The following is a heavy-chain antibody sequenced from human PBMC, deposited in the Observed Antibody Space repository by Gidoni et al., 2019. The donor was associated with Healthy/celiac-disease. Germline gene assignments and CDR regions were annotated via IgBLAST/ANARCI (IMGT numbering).Heavy chain of an antibody. CDR1: GYTFTAYY. D-gene: IGHD2-15*01. CDR2: INPNSGGT. V-gene: IGHV1-2*06. CDR3: ARDCSGGSCYEEGAFDI. J-gene: IGHJ3*02. Sequence: QVQLVQSGAEVKKPGASVKVSCKASGYTFTAYYMHWVRQAPGQGLEWMGRINPNSGGTNYAQKFQGRVTMTRDTSISTAYMELSRLRSDDTAVYYCARDCSGGSCYEEGAFDIWGQGTMVTVSS.